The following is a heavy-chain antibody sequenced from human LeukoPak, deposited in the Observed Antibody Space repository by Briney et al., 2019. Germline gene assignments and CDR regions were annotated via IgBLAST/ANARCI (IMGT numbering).Heavy chain of an antibody. CDR2: INPNSGGT. CDR3: ARVRGVTNWFDP. CDR1: GYSFTDYY. J-gene: IGHJ5*02. V-gene: IGHV1-2*02. Sequence: ASVKVSCKASGYSFTDYYINWVRQAPGQGLEWMGWINPNSGGTNYAQKFQGRVTMTRDTSISTAYMELSRLRSDDTAVYYCARVRGVTNWFDPWGQGTLVTVSS. D-gene: IGHD3-10*01.